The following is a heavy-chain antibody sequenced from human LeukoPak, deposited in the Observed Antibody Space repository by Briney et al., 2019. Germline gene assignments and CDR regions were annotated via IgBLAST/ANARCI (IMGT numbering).Heavy chain of an antibody. J-gene: IGHJ4*02. Sequence: PSETLSLTCTVSGGSINSYYWSWIRQPPGKGLEWIGYISYSGRTSYNPSLKSRVTISLDTSKNQFSLKLSSVTAADTAVYYCARDQSSVTIHGGYCDFWGQGTLVTVSS. CDR3: ARDQSSVTIHGGYCDF. D-gene: IGHD3-10*01. V-gene: IGHV4-59*01. CDR2: ISYSGRT. CDR1: GGSINSYY.